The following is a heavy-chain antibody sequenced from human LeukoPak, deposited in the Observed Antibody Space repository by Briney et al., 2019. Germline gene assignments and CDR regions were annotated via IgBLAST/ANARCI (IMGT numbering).Heavy chain of an antibody. CDR1: GGSISSYY. CDR2: IYYSGST. V-gene: IGHV4-59*08. Sequence: SETLSLTCTVSGGSISSYYWSWIRQPPGKGLEWIGYIYYSGSTNYNPSLKSRVTISVDTSKNQFSLKLSSVTAADTAVYYCERHKPVNYYYGMDVWGQGTTVTVSS. J-gene: IGHJ6*02. CDR3: ERHKPVNYYYGMDV.